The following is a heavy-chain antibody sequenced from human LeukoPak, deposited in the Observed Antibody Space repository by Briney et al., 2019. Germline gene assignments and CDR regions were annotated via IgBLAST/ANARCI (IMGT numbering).Heavy chain of an antibody. CDR3: ARGTYYDSSGSDY. V-gene: IGHV3-7*01. D-gene: IGHD3-22*01. CDR2: IKQDGSEK. Sequence: PGGSLRLSCAASGFTVSSNYMSWVRQAPGKGLEWVANIKQDGSEKYYVDSVKGRFTISRDNAKNSLYLQMNSLRAEDTAVYYCARGTYYDSSGSDYWGQGTLVTVSS. J-gene: IGHJ4*02. CDR1: GFTVSSNY.